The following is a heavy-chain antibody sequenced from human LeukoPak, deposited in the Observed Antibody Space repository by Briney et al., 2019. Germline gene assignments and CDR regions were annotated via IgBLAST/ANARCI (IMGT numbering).Heavy chain of an antibody. CDR1: GGSISSGSYY. Sequence: SETLSLTCTVSGGSISSGSYYWSWIRQPAGKGLEWIGRIYTSGSTNYNPSLKSRVTISVDTSKNQFSLKLSSVTAADTAVYYCARRLWFGELGDSGAFDIWGQGTMVTVSS. D-gene: IGHD3-10*01. J-gene: IGHJ3*02. CDR3: ARRLWFGELGDSGAFDI. CDR2: IYTSGST. V-gene: IGHV4-61*02.